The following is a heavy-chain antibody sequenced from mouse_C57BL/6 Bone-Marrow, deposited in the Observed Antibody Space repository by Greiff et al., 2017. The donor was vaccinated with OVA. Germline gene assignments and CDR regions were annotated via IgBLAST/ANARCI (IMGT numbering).Heavy chain of an antibody. CDR3: TRFYYSNPSDY. V-gene: IGHV1-15*01. Sequence: VQLQQSGAELVRPGASVTLSCKASGYTFTDYEMHWVKQTPVHGLEWIGAIDPETGGTAYNQKFKGKAILTADKSSSTAYMELRSLTSEDSAVYYCTRFYYSNPSDYWGQGTTLTVSS. CDR2: IDPETGGT. CDR1: GYTFTDYE. J-gene: IGHJ2*01. D-gene: IGHD2-5*01.